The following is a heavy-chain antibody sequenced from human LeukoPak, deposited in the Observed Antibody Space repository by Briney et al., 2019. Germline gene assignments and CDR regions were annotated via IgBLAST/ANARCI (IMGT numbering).Heavy chain of an antibody. CDR3: ARDFWSGQYFQH. D-gene: IGHD3-3*01. CDR1: GFTFSSYS. Sequence: GGSLRLSCAASGFTFSSYSMNWVRQAPGKGLEWVSSISSSSSYIYYADPVKGRFTISRDNAKNSLYLQMNSLRAEDTAVYYCARDFWSGQYFQHWGQGTLVTVSS. CDR2: ISSSSSYI. V-gene: IGHV3-21*01. J-gene: IGHJ1*01.